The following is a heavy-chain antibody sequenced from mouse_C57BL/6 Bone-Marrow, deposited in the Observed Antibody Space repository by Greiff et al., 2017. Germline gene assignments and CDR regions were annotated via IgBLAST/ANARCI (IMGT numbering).Heavy chain of an antibody. CDR1: GYTFTSYT. D-gene: IGHD1-1*01. Sequence: QVQLQQSGAELARPGASVKMSCKASGYTFTSYTMHWVKQRPGQGLEWIGYINPSSGYTKYNQKFKDKATLTADKSSSTAYMQLSSLTSEDSAVYYCARSPTVVATDDAMDYWGQGTSVTVSS. CDR2: INPSSGYT. J-gene: IGHJ4*01. V-gene: IGHV1-4*01. CDR3: ARSPTVVATDDAMDY.